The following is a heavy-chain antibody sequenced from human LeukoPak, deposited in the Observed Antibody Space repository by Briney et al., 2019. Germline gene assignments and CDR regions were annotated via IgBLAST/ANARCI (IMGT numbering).Heavy chain of an antibody. Sequence: GGSLRLSCAASGFTFSSYSMNWVRQAPGKGLEWVSSISSSSSYIYYADSVKGRFTISRGNAKNSLYLQMNSLRAEDTAVYYCARGGLSDIVVVPAAIGAFDIWGQGTMVTVSS. CDR1: GFTFSSYS. CDR3: ARGGLSDIVVVPAAIGAFDI. D-gene: IGHD2-2*01. V-gene: IGHV3-21*01. CDR2: ISSSSSYI. J-gene: IGHJ3*02.